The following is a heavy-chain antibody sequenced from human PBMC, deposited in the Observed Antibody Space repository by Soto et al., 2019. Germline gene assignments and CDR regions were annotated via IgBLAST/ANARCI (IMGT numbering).Heavy chain of an antibody. CDR2: IYPGDSNT. V-gene: IGHV5-51*01. CDR1: GYSFTSYW. Sequence: GESLKISCKGSGYSFTSYWIGWVRQMPGKGLEWMGIIYPGDSNTRYSPSLQGQVTISVDKSISTAYLQWSSLKATDTAMYYCARHVYYFWRGQPNPRNYSGWYVWGQGTPVTVSS. D-gene: IGHD3-3*01. J-gene: IGHJ4*02. CDR3: ARHVYYFWRGQPNPRNYSGWYV.